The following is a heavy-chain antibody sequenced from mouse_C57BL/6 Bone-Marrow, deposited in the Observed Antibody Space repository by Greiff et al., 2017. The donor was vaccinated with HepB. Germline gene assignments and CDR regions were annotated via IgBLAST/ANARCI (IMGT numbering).Heavy chain of an antibody. V-gene: IGHV5-17*01. CDR1: GFTFSDYG. CDR3: ALTVVATRYGMDY. Sequence: EVKLVESGGGLVKPGGSLKLSCAASGFTFSDYGMHWVRQAPEKGLEWVAYISSGSSTIYYADTVKGRFTISRDNAKNTLFLQMTSLRSEDTAMYYCALTVVATRYGMDYWGQGTSVTVSS. CDR2: ISSGSSTI. D-gene: IGHD1-1*01. J-gene: IGHJ4*01.